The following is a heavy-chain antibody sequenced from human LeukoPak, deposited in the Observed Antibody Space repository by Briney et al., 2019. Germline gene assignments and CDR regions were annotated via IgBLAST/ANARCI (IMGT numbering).Heavy chain of an antibody. CDR2: IIPIFGTA. CDR1: GGTFSGYA. V-gene: IGHV1-69*13. D-gene: IGHD3-3*01. CDR3: ASRNDFWSGRFDY. Sequence: ASVKVSCKASGGTFSGYAISWVRQAPGQGLEWMGGIIPIFGTANYAQKFQGRVTITADESTSTAYMELSSLRSEDTAVYYCASRNDFWSGRFDYWGQGTLVTVSS. J-gene: IGHJ4*02.